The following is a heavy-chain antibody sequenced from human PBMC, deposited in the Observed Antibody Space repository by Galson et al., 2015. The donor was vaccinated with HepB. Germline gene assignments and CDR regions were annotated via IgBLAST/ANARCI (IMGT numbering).Heavy chain of an antibody. Sequence: SLRLSCAASGFNFSTYWMHWVRQAPGKGLVWVSRIHSDESTTAFADSVRGRFSISRDNAKSTLFLQMNSLRVDDTAVYFCAREGRTYFFNSGTYHRAFDIWGQGTVVTVSS. CDR3: AREGRTYFFNSGTYHRAFDI. CDR2: IHSDESTT. D-gene: IGHD3-10*01. V-gene: IGHV3-74*01. J-gene: IGHJ3*02. CDR1: GFNFSTYW.